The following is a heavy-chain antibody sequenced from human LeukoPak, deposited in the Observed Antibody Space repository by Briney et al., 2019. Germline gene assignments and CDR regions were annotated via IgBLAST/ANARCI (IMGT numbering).Heavy chain of an antibody. V-gene: IGHV3-21*01. CDR1: GFTLSGHS. CDR2: FSPTSAYI. CDR3: ARTIYYYESTSYFSDAFDV. Sequence: GGSLRLSCAATGFTLSGHSMNWVRQAPGKGLDWVSSFSPTSAYIYYQDSVKGRFTISRDDAKNSLYLEMDSLRAEDTAVYYCARTIYYYESTSYFSDAFDVWGQGTMVTVSS. J-gene: IGHJ3*01. D-gene: IGHD3-22*01.